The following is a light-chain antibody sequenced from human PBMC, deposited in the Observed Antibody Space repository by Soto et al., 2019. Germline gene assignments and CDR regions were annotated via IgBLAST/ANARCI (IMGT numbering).Light chain of an antibody. CDR2: KAS. CDR1: QTIIGW. J-gene: IGKJ1*01. CDR3: QQFKTFPWT. Sequence: DIQMTQSPSTLSASVGDRVTITCRASQTIIGWLAWYQQKPGKAPKLLIYKASSLESGVPSRFSGSGSGTEFTLTISSLQPDDFATYYCQQFKTFPWTFGPGTKVEI. V-gene: IGKV1-5*03.